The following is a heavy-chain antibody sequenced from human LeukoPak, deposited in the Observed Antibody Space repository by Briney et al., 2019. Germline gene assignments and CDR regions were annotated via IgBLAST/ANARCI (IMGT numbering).Heavy chain of an antibody. J-gene: IGHJ6*03. CDR3: ARVRGSSGSYEYYHYMDV. D-gene: IGHD1-26*01. CDR2: IYYSGST. Sequence: SETLSLTCTVSGGSISSYYWSWIRQPPGKGLEYIGYIYYSGSTNYNPSLKSRLTISVDTSKNQFSLKLSSVTAADTAVYYCARVRGSSGSYEYYHYMDVWGKGTTVTISS. CDR1: GGSISSYY. V-gene: IGHV4-59*12.